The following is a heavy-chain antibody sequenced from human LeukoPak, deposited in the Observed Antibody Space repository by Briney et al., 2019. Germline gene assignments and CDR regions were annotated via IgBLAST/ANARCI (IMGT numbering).Heavy chain of an antibody. CDR2: ISAYNGNT. Sequence: ASVKVSCTASGYTFTSYGISWVRQAPGQGLEWMGWISAYNGNTNYAQKLQGRVTMTTDTSTSTAYMELRSLRSDDTAVYYCARAGYCSSTSCVVKDGYHYYGMDVWGQGTTVTVSS. CDR3: ARAGYCSSTSCVVKDGYHYYGMDV. V-gene: IGHV1-18*01. CDR1: GYTFTSYG. J-gene: IGHJ6*02. D-gene: IGHD2-2*01.